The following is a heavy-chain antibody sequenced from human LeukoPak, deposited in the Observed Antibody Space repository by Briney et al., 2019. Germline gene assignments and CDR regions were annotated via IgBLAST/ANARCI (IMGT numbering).Heavy chain of an antibody. Sequence: GGSLRLSCAASGFTFSSYWMSWVRQAPGKGLEWVANIKQDGSEKYYVDSVKGRFTISRDNAKNSLYLQMNSLRAEDTAVYYCARRRSPVYSYGPYYFDYWGQGTLVTVSS. CDR2: IKQDGSEK. CDR3: ARRRSPVYSYGPYYFDY. CDR1: GFTFSSYW. J-gene: IGHJ4*02. V-gene: IGHV3-7*01. D-gene: IGHD5-18*01.